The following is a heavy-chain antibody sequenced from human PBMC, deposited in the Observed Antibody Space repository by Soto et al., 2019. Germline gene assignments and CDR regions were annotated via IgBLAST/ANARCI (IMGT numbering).Heavy chain of an antibody. J-gene: IGHJ3*02. CDR3: ASEVVVAATPHAFDI. V-gene: IGHV1-46*03. Sequence: QVQLVQSGAEVKKPGASVKVSCKASGYTFTSYYMHWVRQAPGQGLEWMGIINPSGGSTSYAQKFQGRVTMTRDTSTSPVYMELSSLRSEDTAVYYCASEVVVAATPHAFDIWGQGTMVTVSS. CDR1: GYTFTSYY. D-gene: IGHD2-15*01. CDR2: INPSGGST.